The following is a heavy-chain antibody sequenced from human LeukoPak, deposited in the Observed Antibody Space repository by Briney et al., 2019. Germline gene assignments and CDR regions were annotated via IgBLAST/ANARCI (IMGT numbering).Heavy chain of an antibody. CDR1: GFTFSTYW. Sequence: GGSLRLSCAASGFTFSTYWMSWVRQAPGKGLERVASVKEDGSKKEYVDSVKGRFTISRDNAKNSVYLQMNTLRAEDTAVYYCARWRGVQSGFVYWGQGALVTVSS. CDR2: VKEDGSKK. CDR3: ARWRGVQSGFVY. D-gene: IGHD5-24*01. V-gene: IGHV3-7*01. J-gene: IGHJ4*02.